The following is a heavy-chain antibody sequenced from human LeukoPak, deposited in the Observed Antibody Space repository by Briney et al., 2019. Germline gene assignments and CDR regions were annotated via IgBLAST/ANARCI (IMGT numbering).Heavy chain of an antibody. Sequence: PGGSLRLSCAASGFIVNNDYMSWVRQAPGKGLEWVSVIYRGGSTYYADSVKGRFTISRDNSKNTLYLQMNSLRAEDTAVYYCARHVVPAAMYYYYYMDVWGKGTTVTVSS. CDR3: ARHVVPAAMYYYYYMDV. CDR1: GFIVNNDY. D-gene: IGHD2-2*01. CDR2: IYRGGST. J-gene: IGHJ6*03. V-gene: IGHV3-53*01.